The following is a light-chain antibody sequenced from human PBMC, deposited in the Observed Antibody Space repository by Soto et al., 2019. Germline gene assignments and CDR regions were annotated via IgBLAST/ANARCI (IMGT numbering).Light chain of an antibody. CDR2: GAS. J-gene: IGKJ1*01. CDR1: QSVSSNY. V-gene: IGKV3-20*01. CDR3: QQYGSSPQT. Sequence: DIGLTQSPGTLSLSPGERATLSCRASQSVSSNYLAWYQQKPGQAPRLLIYGASSRATGIPDRFSGSGSGTDFTLTISRLEPEDFAVYYCQQYGSSPQTFGQGTKVEIK.